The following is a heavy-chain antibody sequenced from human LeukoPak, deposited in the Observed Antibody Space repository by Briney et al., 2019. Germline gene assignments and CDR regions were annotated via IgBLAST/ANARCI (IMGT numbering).Heavy chain of an antibody. D-gene: IGHD3-9*01. CDR2: IIPIFGTA. CDR3: AREVDILTVTYAFDI. CDR1: GGTFSSYA. V-gene: IGHV1-69*01. Sequence: SVKVSCKASGGTFSSYAISWVRQAPGQGLEWMGVIIPIFGTANYAQKFQGRVTITADESTGTAYMELSSLRSEDTAVYYCAREVDILTVTYAFDIWGQGTMVTVSS. J-gene: IGHJ3*02.